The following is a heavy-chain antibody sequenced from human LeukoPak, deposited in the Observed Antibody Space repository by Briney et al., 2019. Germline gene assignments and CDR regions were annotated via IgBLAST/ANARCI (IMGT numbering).Heavy chain of an antibody. CDR1: GYTFTNYH. Sequence: ASVRVSCRASGYTFTNYHIAWVRQAPGQGLEWMGWVSTNDGNTVYAQRLQGRVTMTTDTSTSVAYMELRSLTSDDTAVYYCTRAPPGMTMMTDYWGQGTLVTVSS. V-gene: IGHV1-18*01. CDR3: TRAPPGMTMMTDY. D-gene: IGHD3-22*01. CDR2: VSTNDGNT. J-gene: IGHJ4*02.